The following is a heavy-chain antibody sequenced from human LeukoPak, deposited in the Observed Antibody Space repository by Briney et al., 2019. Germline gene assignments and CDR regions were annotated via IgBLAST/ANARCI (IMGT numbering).Heavy chain of an antibody. D-gene: IGHD2-2*01. CDR2: INPSGGST. Sequence: ASVKVSCKASGYTFTSYYMHWVRQAPGQGLEWMGIINPSGGSTSYAQKFQGRVTMTRDMSTSTVYMELSSLRSEDTAVYYCASAVVPAASFDYWGQGTLVPVSS. CDR1: GYTFTSYY. CDR3: ASAVVPAASFDY. J-gene: IGHJ4*02. V-gene: IGHV1-46*01.